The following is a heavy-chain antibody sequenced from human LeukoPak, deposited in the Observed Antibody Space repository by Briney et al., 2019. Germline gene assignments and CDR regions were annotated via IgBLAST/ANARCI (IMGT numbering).Heavy chain of an antibody. CDR3: AKEPEISSTSYMFDY. V-gene: IGHV3-30*02. J-gene: IGHJ4*02. Sequence: PGGSLRLSCAASGFTFSSYGMHWVRQAPGKGLEWVAFIRYDGSNKYYADSVKGRFTISRVNSKNTLYLQMNSLRAEDTAVYYCAKEPEISSTSYMFDYWGQGTLVTVSS. D-gene: IGHD2-2*01. CDR2: IRYDGSNK. CDR1: GFTFSSYG.